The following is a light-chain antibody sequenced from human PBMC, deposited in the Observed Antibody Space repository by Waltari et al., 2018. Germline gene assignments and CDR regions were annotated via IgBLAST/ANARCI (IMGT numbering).Light chain of an antibody. J-gene: IGKJ4*01. V-gene: IGKV1-5*03. Sequence: DIQMTESPSTLSASGGDRDTITCRASQSISSWLAWYQQKPGKAPKLLIYKASTLESGVPSRFSGSGSGTEFTLTISSLQPDDFATYYCQQYHSYSLTFGGGTKVEIK. CDR3: QQYHSYSLT. CDR2: KAS. CDR1: QSISSW.